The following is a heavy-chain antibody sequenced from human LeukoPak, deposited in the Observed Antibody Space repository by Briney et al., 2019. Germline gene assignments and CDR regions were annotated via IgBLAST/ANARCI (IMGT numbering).Heavy chain of an antibody. J-gene: IGHJ4*02. CDR1: GGSINSYY. CDR3: ARIAPGEPVRY. D-gene: IGHD1-14*01. CDR2: IYYSGSP. V-gene: IGHV4-59*01. Sequence: AETLSLTCAVSGGSINSYYRSWVRHPPGKGLEWIGYIYYSGSPNFNPSLKSRVTISVDTSKKQFSLKLTSVTAADTAVYYCARIAPGEPVRYWGQGTLVTVSS.